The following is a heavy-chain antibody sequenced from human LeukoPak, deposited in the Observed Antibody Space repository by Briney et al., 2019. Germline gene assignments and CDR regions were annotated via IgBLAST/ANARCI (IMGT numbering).Heavy chain of an antibody. CDR3: ARTPRDGYNLEVYYFDY. V-gene: IGHV4-39*01. D-gene: IGHD5-24*01. J-gene: IGHJ4*02. Sequence: SETLSLTCTVSGGSISSSSYYWGWIRQPPGKGLEWIGSIYYSGSTYYNPSLKSRVTISVDTSKNQFSLKLSSVTAADTAVYYCARTPRDGYNLEVYYFDYWGQGTLVTVSS. CDR2: IYYSGST. CDR1: GGSISSSSYY.